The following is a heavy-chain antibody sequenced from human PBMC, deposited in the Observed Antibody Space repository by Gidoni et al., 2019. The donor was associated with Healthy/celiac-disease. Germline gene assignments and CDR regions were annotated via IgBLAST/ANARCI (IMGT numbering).Heavy chain of an antibody. Sequence: MHWVRQAPGKGLEWVAVIWYDGSNKYYADSVKGRFTISRDNSKNTLYLQMNSLRAEDTAVYYCARGQVGYSSSSGTDYWGQGTLVTVSS. CDR3: ARGQVGYSSSSGTDY. D-gene: IGHD6-6*01. V-gene: IGHV3-33*01. CDR2: IWYDGSNK. J-gene: IGHJ4*02.